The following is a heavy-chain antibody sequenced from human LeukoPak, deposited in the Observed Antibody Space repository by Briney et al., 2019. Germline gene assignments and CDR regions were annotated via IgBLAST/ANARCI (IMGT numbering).Heavy chain of an antibody. CDR2: ISGSGGST. J-gene: IGHJ3*02. CDR3: ARGIAAAAYAFDI. CDR1: GFTVSSNY. D-gene: IGHD6-13*01. Sequence: GGSLRLSCAASGFTVSSNYMSWARQAPGKGLEWVSAISGSGGSTYYADSVKGRFTISRDNSKNTLYLQMNSLRAEDTAVYYCARGIAAAAYAFDIWGQGTMVTVSS. V-gene: IGHV3-23*01.